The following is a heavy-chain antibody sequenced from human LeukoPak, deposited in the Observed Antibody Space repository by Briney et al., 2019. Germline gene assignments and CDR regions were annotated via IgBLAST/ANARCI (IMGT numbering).Heavy chain of an antibody. CDR3: ARVAYGGNGNFDY. CDR2: IYHSGST. Sequence: SETLSLTFTVSGGSISSGGYYWSWIRQPPGKGLEWIGYIYHSGSTYYNPSLKSRVTISVDRSKNQFSLKLSSVTAADTAVYYCARVAYGGNGNFDYWGQGTLVTVPS. CDR1: GGSISSGGYY. D-gene: IGHD4-23*01. J-gene: IGHJ4*02. V-gene: IGHV4-30-2*01.